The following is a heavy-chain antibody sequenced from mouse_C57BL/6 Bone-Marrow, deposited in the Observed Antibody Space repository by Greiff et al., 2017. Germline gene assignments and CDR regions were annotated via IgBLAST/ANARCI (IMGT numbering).Heavy chain of an antibody. CDR1: GYTFPSYW. V-gene: IGHV1-69*01. CDR2: IDPSDSYT. Sequence: QVQLQQPGAELVMPGASVKLSCKASGYTFPSYWMHWVKQRPGQGLEWIGEIDPSDSYTNYNQKFKGKSTLTVDKSSSTAYMQLSSLTSEDSAVYYCARRDGSSYWYAMDYWGQGTSVTVSS. D-gene: IGHD1-1*01. J-gene: IGHJ4*01. CDR3: ARRDGSSYWYAMDY.